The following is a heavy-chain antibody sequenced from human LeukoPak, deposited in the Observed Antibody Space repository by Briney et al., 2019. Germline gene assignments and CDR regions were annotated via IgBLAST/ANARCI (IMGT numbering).Heavy chain of an antibody. CDR2: INPNSGGT. Sequence: ASVKVSCKASGYTFTGYYMHWVRQAPGQGLEWMGWINPNSGGTNYAQKFQGRVTMTRDTSISTAYMELSRLRSDDTAVYYCARAGDYYDSSGYYSYWGQGPLVTVSS. CDR3: ARAGDYYDSSGYYSY. V-gene: IGHV1-2*02. CDR1: GYTFTGYY. D-gene: IGHD3-22*01. J-gene: IGHJ4*02.